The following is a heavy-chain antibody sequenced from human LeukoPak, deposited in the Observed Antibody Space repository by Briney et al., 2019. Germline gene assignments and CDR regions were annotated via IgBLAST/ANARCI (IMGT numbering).Heavy chain of an antibody. CDR1: GGPISSSSYY. CDR3: AMGSSSWSRYYFDY. V-gene: IGHV4-39*07. D-gene: IGHD6-13*01. J-gene: IGHJ4*01. Sequence: SETLSLTCTVSGGPISSSSYYWGWIRQPPGKGLEWIGSIYYSGSTYYNPSLKSRVTISVDTSKNQFSLKLSSVTAADTAMYYCAMGSSSWSRYYFDYWGXXTLVTVSS. CDR2: IYYSGST.